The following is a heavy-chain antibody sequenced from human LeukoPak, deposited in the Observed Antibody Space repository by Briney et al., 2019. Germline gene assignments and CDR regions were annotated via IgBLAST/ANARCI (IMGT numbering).Heavy chain of an antibody. Sequence: GGSLRLSCAASGFTFSSYSMNWVRQAPGKGLEWVSSISSSSSYIYYADSVKGRFTISRDNSKNTLYLQMNSLRAEDTAVYYCAKSPTYYYDSSGYYYVDYWGQGTLVTVSS. D-gene: IGHD3-22*01. CDR3: AKSPTYYYDSSGYYYVDY. J-gene: IGHJ4*02. CDR2: ISSSSSYI. CDR1: GFTFSSYS. V-gene: IGHV3-21*04.